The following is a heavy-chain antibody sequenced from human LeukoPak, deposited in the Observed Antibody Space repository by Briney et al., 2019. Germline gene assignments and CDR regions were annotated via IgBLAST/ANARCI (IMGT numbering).Heavy chain of an antibody. D-gene: IGHD2-2*01. Sequence: SVNVYCKASGGTFSSYAISWVRQAPGQGLEWKGGIIPIFGTANYAQKFQGRVTITADESTSTAYMELSSLRSEDTAVYYCARALFPYCSSTSCHSGYFDYWGQETLVTVSS. J-gene: IGHJ4*02. CDR3: ARALFPYCSSTSCHSGYFDY. CDR2: IIPIFGTA. CDR1: GGTFSSYA. V-gene: IGHV1-69*13.